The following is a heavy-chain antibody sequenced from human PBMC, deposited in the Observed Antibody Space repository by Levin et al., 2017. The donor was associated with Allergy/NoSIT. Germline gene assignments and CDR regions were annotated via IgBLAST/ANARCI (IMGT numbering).Heavy chain of an antibody. V-gene: IGHV1-69*01. Sequence: KISCRASGDSFSSFSVSWVRQAPGQGLEWVGGLIPFFDTTIYSQNFPGIVTITADESTNTAYMELSSLRSEDTAVYYCARGPNMYSSDVSYSGLYYFDYWGQGTLVTVSS. D-gene: IGHD6-25*01. CDR2: LIPFFDTT. CDR3: ARGPNMYSSDVSYSGLYYFDY. J-gene: IGHJ4*02. CDR1: GDSFSSFS.